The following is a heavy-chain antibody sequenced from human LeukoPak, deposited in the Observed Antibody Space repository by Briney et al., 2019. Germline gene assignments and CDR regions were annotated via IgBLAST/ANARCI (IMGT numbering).Heavy chain of an antibody. V-gene: IGHV3-23*01. CDR3: AKDSRSSSSRGAFDY. J-gene: IGHJ4*02. Sequence: GGSLRLSCAASGFTFSSYAMSWVRQAPGKGLEWVLGISGSGGSTYSADSVKGRFTISRDNSKNMLYLQMNSLRAEDTAVYYCAKDSRSSSSRGAFDYWGQGTLVTVSS. CDR1: GFTFSSYA. CDR2: ISGSGGST. D-gene: IGHD6-13*01.